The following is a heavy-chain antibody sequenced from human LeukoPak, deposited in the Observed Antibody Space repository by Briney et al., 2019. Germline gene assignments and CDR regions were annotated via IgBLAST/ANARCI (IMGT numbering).Heavy chain of an antibody. CDR3: ARSGRGTYYYFDL. D-gene: IGHD5-12*01. CDR1: TYTFTRYG. J-gene: IGHJ4*02. Sequence: ASVKVSCKASTYTFTRYGISWVRQAPGQGLEWMGWISGYNGNTNYAQKFLGRVSMTADTATSTAYMELRGLTSDDTAMYYCARSGRGTYYYFDLWGQGTLVTVSS. V-gene: IGHV1-18*01. CDR2: ISGYNGNT.